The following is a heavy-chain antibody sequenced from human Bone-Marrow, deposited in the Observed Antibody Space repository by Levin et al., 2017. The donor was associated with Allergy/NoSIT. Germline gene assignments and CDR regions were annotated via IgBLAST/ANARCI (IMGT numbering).Heavy chain of an antibody. D-gene: IGHD3-10*01. CDR2: MNPNSGKT. Sequence: ASVKVSCKASGNNFTRYDINWVRQAPGQGLEWMGWMNPNSGKTGQAKKFQGRVNLTRNTSINTAYLELRSLELQDTAVYYCVDPRGWGQGTLIIVSS. J-gene: IGHJ4*02. CDR3: VDPRG. V-gene: IGHV1-8*01. CDR1: GNNFTRYD.